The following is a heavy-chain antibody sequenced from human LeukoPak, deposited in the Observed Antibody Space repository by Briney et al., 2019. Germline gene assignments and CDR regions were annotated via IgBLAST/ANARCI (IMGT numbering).Heavy chain of an antibody. Sequence: GESLTISCKGSGYSFTNYWISWVRQMPGKGLEWMGRIDTSDSYTKYSPSFEGHVTISVDKSISTAFLQWNNLKAWDRAMYYCATGASKVTTDFANYWGQGTQVAVSS. CDR2: IDTSDSYT. J-gene: IGHJ4*02. CDR1: GYSFTNYW. V-gene: IGHV5-10-1*01. CDR3: ATGASKVTTDFANY. D-gene: IGHD4-17*01.